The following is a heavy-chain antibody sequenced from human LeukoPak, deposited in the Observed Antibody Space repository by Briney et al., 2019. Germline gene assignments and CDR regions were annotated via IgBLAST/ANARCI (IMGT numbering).Heavy chain of an antibody. CDR2: ISYSGST. V-gene: IGHV4-61*01. CDR1: GGSVSSGSYY. J-gene: IGHJ6*02. CDR3: AKDMETGTTDYGMDV. D-gene: IGHD1-14*01. Sequence: PSETLSLTCTVSGGSVSSGSYYWSWIRQPPGKGLEWIGYISYSGSTNYNPSLKSRVTISVDTSKNQFSLKLSSVTAADTAVYYCAKDMETGTTDYGMDVWGQGTTVTVSS.